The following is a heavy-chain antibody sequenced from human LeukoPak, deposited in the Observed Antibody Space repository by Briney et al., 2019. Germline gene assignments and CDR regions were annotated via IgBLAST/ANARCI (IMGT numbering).Heavy chain of an antibody. D-gene: IGHD6-13*01. CDR2: IYSGGST. V-gene: IGHV3-53*01. CDR3: AREGPYSSSYFDY. J-gene: IGHJ4*02. CDR1: GFTVSSNY. Sequence: GGSLRLSCAASGFTVSSNYMSWVRQAPGKGLEWVSVIYSGGSTYYADSVKGRFTISRDNSKNTLYLQMNSLRAEDTAVYYCAREGPYSSSYFDYWGQGTLVTVSS.